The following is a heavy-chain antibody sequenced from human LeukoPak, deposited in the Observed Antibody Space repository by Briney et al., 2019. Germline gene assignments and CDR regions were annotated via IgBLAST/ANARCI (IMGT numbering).Heavy chain of an antibody. CDR2: IIPIFGTA. CDR3: ARAYCGGDCYFGWFDP. CDR1: GGTFSSYA. V-gene: IGHV1-69*13. D-gene: IGHD2-21*02. Sequence: ASVKVSCKASGGTFSSYAISWVRQAPGQGLEWMGGIIPIFGTANYAQKFQGRVTITADESTSTAYMELSSLRSEDTAVYYCARAYCGGDCYFGWFDPWGQGTLVTVSS. J-gene: IGHJ5*02.